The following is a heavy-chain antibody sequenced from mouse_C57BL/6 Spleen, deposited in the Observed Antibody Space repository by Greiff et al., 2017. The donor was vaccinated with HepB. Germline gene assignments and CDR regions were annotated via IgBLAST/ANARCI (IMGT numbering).Heavy chain of an antibody. CDR2: IDPSDSYT. J-gene: IGHJ2*01. CDR3: ARSRGLLYDY. Sequence: QVQLQQPGAELVRPGTSVKLSCKASGYTFTSYWMHWVKQRPGQGLEWIGVIDPSDSYTNYNQKFKGKATLTVDTSSSTAYMQLSSLTSEDSAVYYCARSRGLLYDYWGQGTTLTVSS. D-gene: IGHD2-12*01. CDR1: GYTFTSYW. V-gene: IGHV1-59*01.